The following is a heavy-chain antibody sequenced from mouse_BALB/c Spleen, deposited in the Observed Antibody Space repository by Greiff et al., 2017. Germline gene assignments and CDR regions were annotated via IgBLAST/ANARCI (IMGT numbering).Heavy chain of an antibody. V-gene: IGHV7-3*02. CDR3: ARDGDYDGGAWFAY. J-gene: IGHJ3*01. D-gene: IGHD2-4*01. CDR2: IRNKANGYTT. Sequence: EVKLMESGGGLVQPGGSLRLSCATSGFTFTDYYMSWVRQPPGKALEWLGFIRNKANGYTTEYSASVKGRFTISRDNSQSILYLQMNTLRAEDSATYYCARDGDYDGGAWFAYWGQGTLVTVSA. CDR1: GFTFTDYY.